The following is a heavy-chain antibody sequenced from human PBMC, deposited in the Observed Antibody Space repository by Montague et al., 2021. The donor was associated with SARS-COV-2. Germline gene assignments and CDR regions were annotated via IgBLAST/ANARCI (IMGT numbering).Heavy chain of an antibody. CDR1: GGSISSYY. J-gene: IGHJ6*02. V-gene: IGHV4-59*08. D-gene: IGHD1-20*01. CDR2: IYYSGST. Sequence: SETLSLTCTVSGGSISSYYWSWIRQPPGKGLEWIGYIYYSGSTNYNPSLKSRVTISVDTSKNQFSLKLSSVTAADTAVYYCARRVTGTTVHYYYYGMDVWGQGTTVTVPS. CDR3: ARRVTGTTVHYYYYGMDV.